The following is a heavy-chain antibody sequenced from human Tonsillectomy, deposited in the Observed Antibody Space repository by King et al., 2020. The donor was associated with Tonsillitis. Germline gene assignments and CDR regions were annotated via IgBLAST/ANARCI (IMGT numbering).Heavy chain of an antibody. CDR3: ARHRVAAAYDAFDI. CDR1: GYSFTTYW. D-gene: IGHD6-13*01. Sequence: DVQLVESGAEVKKPGESLRISCKGSGYSFTTYWIAWVRQAPGKGLEWMGSIYPGDSDTRCRPSFQGQVNISVDKSISPAYLQWSSLKASDTAMYYCARHRVAAAYDAFDIWGQGTMVTVSS. CDR2: IYPGDSDT. V-gene: IGHV5-51*01. J-gene: IGHJ3*02.